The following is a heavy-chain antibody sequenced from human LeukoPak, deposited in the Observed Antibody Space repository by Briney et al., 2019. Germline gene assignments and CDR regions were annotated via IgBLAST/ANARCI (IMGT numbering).Heavy chain of an antibody. CDR2: ISDYDGNT. CDR3: TRSRVRGSPHPNAFDI. Sequence: ASVKVSCKASGDSIRSYGITWVRQAPGQGLEWMGWISDYDGNTNYAQNVQGRVTMTTDTSTSTAYMELRNLRSDDTAVYYCTRSRVRGSPHPNAFDIWGQGTKVAVSS. V-gene: IGHV1-18*01. D-gene: IGHD3-10*01. CDR1: GDSIRSYG. J-gene: IGHJ3*02.